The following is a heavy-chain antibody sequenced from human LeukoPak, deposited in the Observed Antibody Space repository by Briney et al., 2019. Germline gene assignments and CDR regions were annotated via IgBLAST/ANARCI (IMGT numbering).Heavy chain of an antibody. D-gene: IGHD6-19*01. V-gene: IGHV4-39*07. CDR1: GGSISSLTHY. J-gene: IGHJ3*02. CDR3: ARDIGVPDYDVFEM. CDR2: IYSSGRA. Sequence: PSETLSLTCTVSGGSISSLTHYWGWIRQPPGKRLEWIGSIYSSGRAYYHPSLKSRLTMSVDTSQNQVSLKLSSVTAADTAVYYCARDIGVPDYDVFEMWGQGTMVTVSS.